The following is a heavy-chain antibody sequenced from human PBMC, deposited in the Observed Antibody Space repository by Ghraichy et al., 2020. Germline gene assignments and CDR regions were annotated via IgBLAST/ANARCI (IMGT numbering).Heavy chain of an antibody. V-gene: IGHV3-64D*06. CDR2: IRADGATT. D-gene: IGHD2-2*01. CDR3: VKDRVPAAMDYYFDY. J-gene: IGHJ4*01. Sequence: GGSLRLSCSASGFTFSRYTMPWVRQAPGKGLEYVSAIRADGATTYYAGSVKGRFTISRDNSKNTLYLQMSSLRAEDTAVYYCVKDRVPAAMDYYFDYWCQGSLVTCSS. CDR1: GFTFSRYT.